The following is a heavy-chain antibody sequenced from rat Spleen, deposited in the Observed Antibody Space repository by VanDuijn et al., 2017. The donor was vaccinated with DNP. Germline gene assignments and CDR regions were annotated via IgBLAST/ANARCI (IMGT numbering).Heavy chain of an antibody. J-gene: IGHJ2*01. V-gene: IGHV5-7*01. D-gene: IGHD4-3*01. Sequence: EVQLVESGGGLVQPGRSLTLSCSASGFTFSDYNMAWVRQAPKKGLEWVASISYDGSNTYYRDSVKGRFTISRDNEQSSLYLQMNSLRSEDIATYYCIRWNSGHFDYWGQGVMVTVSS. CDR2: ISYDGSNT. CDR1: GFTFSDYN. CDR3: IRWNSGHFDY.